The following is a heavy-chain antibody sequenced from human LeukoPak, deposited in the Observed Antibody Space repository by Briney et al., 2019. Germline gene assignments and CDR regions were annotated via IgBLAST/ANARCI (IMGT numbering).Heavy chain of an antibody. Sequence: GGSLRLSCAASGFTFSSYWMSWVRQAPGKGLEWVSVIHSGGSTFYADFVKGRFTISRDNSKNTLYLQMNSLRTDDTAVYYCASSSWSRSNWFDPWGQGTLVTVSS. D-gene: IGHD6-13*01. CDR2: IHSGGST. V-gene: IGHV3-66*02. CDR3: ASSSWSRSNWFDP. J-gene: IGHJ5*02. CDR1: GFTFSSYW.